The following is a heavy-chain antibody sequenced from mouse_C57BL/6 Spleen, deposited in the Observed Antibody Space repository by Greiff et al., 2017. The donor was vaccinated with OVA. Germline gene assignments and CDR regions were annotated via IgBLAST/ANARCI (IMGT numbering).Heavy chain of an antibody. CDR2: ISSGSSTI. V-gene: IGHV5-17*01. Sequence: EVKVEESGGGLVKPGGSLKLSCAASGFTFSDYGMHWVRQAPEKGLEWVAYISSGSSTIYYADTVKGRFTISRDNAKNTLFLQMTSLRSEDTAMYYCARKAWDVEGDYWGQGTTLTVSS. CDR3: ARKAWDVEGDY. J-gene: IGHJ2*01. D-gene: IGHD4-1*01. CDR1: GFTFSDYG.